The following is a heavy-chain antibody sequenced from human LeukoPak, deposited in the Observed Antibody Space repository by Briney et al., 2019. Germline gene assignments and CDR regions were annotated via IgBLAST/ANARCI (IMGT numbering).Heavy chain of an antibody. Sequence: GGSLRLSCAASGFTFSSYEMNWVRQAPGKGLEWVSYISSSGSTIYYADSVKGRFTISRDNAKNSLYLQMNSLRAEDTAVYYCAKGADYCSGGSCYFYYFDYWGQGTLVTVSS. J-gene: IGHJ4*02. D-gene: IGHD2-15*01. V-gene: IGHV3-48*03. CDR3: AKGADYCSGGSCYFYYFDY. CDR1: GFTFSSYE. CDR2: ISSSGSTI.